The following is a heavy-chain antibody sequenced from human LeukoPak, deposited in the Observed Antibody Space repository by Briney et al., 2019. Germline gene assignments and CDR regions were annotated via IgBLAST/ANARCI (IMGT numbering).Heavy chain of an antibody. D-gene: IGHD3-10*01. V-gene: IGHV1-2*02. CDR2: INPNSGGT. CDR3: ARGSRRTGSMVRGVAYFDY. CDR1: GYTFTGYY. J-gene: IGHJ4*02. Sequence: GASVKVSCKASGYTFTGYYMHWVRQAPGQGLEWMGWINPNSGGTNYAQKFQGRVTMTRDTSISTAYMELSRLRSDDTAVYYCARGSRRTGSMVRGVAYFDYWGQETLVTVHS.